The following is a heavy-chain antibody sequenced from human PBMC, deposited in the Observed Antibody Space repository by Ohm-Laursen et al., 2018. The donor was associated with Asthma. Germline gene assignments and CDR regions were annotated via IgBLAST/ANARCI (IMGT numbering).Heavy chain of an antibody. CDR2: IYYSGST. Sequence: TLSLTCTVSGGSISSYYWSWIRQPPGKGLEWIGYIYYSGSTNYNPSLKSRVTISVDTSKNQFSLKLSSVTAADTAVYYCARERHGPKTTVVTPRLYYYYGMDVWGQGTTVTVSS. V-gene: IGHV4-59*12. D-gene: IGHD4-23*01. CDR3: ARERHGPKTTVVTPRLYYYYGMDV. CDR1: GGSISSYY. J-gene: IGHJ6*02.